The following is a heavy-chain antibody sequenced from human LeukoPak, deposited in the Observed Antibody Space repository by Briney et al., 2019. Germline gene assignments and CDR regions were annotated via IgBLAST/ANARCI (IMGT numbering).Heavy chain of an antibody. CDR3: ARGVDF. CDR2: ISSTGTYI. Sequence: PGGSLRLSCAASGFSFSTYSMTWVRQAPGKGLEWVSYISSTGTYIYYADSLKGRFTISRDNAKNSLYLQMNSLRAEDTAVYYCARGVDFWGQGTLVTVSS. V-gene: IGHV3-21*01. J-gene: IGHJ4*02. D-gene: IGHD3-3*01. CDR1: GFSFSTYS.